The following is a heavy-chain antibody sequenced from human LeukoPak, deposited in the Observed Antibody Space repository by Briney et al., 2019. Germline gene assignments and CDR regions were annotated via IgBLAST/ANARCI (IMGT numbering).Heavy chain of an antibody. J-gene: IGHJ4*02. CDR2: IKSKTDGGTT. Sequence: GGSLRLSCAASGFTFSNAWMSWVSQASGKGLEWGGRIKSKTDGGTTDYVSPVKGRFTIARDESNNTPYLQMNSLKVDDTAIYHCARGPNDYWSGYARYLDHWGQGTLVTVSS. V-gene: IGHV3-15*01. D-gene: IGHD3-3*01. CDR3: ARGPNDYWSGYARYLDH. CDR1: GFTFSNAW.